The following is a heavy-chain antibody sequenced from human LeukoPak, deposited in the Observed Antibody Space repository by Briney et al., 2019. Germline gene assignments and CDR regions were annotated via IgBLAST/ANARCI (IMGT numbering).Heavy chain of an antibody. CDR1: GGSFSGYY. J-gene: IGHJ4*02. V-gene: IGHV4-34*01. D-gene: IGHD6-13*01. CDR3: ARVKYSSSWYLRRRVHYFDY. CDR2: INHSGST. Sequence: SETLSLTCAVYGGSFSGYYWSWIRQPPGKGLEWIGEINHSGSTNYNPSLKSRVTISVDTSKNQFSLKLSSVTAADTAVYYCARVKYSSSWYLRRRVHYFDYWGQGTLVTVSS.